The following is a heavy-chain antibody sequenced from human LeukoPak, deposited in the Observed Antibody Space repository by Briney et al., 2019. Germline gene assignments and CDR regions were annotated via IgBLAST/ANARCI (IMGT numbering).Heavy chain of an antibody. CDR1: GFTFSSYW. Sequence: TGGSLRLSCAASGFTFSSYWMSWVRQAPGKGLEWVSAISGSGGSTYYADSVKGRFTISRDNSKNTLYLQMNSLRAEDTAVYYCAKAATVDTAMARGERDYYYYMDVWGKGTTVTVSS. V-gene: IGHV3-23*01. CDR2: ISGSGGST. D-gene: IGHD5-18*01. J-gene: IGHJ6*03. CDR3: AKAATVDTAMARGERDYYYYMDV.